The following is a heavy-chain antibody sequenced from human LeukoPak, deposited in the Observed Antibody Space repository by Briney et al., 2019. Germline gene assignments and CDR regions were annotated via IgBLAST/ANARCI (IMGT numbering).Heavy chain of an antibody. D-gene: IGHD2-15*01. V-gene: IGHV1-46*01. CDR2: ISPSGGST. Sequence: ASVKVSCKASGYTFISYYMNWVRQAPGQGLEWMGIISPSGGSTSYGQKFQGRVTMTRDTSTSTVYMELYSLRSEDTAIYYCARGYSDSDYWGQGTLVTVSS. CDR3: ARGYSDSDY. J-gene: IGHJ4*02. CDR1: GYTFISYY.